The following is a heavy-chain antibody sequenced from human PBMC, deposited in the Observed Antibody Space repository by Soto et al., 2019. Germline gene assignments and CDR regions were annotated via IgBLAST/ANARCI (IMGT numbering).Heavy chain of an antibody. J-gene: IGHJ6*02. D-gene: IGHD2-2*01. CDR2: INPNSGGT. Sequence: GASVKLCCKASGYTFTGYYMHWVRQAPGRGLEWMGWINPNSGGTNYAQKFQGWVTMTRDTSISTAYMELSRLRSDDTAVYYCARSPPLVPAAMWLPETNKYYYYYGMDVRGPGTTVTVS. CDR3: ARSPPLVPAAMWLPETNKYYYYYGMDV. CDR1: GYTFTGYY. V-gene: IGHV1-2*04.